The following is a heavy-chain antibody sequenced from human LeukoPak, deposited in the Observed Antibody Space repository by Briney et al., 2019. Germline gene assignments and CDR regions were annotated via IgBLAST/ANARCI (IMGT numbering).Heavy chain of an antibody. V-gene: IGHV3-74*01. J-gene: IGHJ5*02. CDR1: GFTFSTYW. Sequence: EGSLRLSCAASGFTFSTYWMHWVRQAPGKGLVWVSRISSDGSITGYADSVKGRFTISRDNAKNTLYLQMNSLRAEDTAVYYCARDLIAAASDDWFDPWGQGTLVTVSS. CDR3: ARDLIAAASDDWFDP. CDR2: ISSDGSIT. D-gene: IGHD6-13*01.